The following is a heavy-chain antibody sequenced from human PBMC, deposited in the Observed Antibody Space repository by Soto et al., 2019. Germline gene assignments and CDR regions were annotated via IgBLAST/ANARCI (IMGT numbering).Heavy chain of an antibody. J-gene: IGHJ6*02. Sequence: QLQLQESGPGLVKTSETLSLTCTVSGGSVYSRVYYWGWIRQSPGKGLEWIGNIYYTGSTNYNPSLKSRVTISVDTSMNQFSLRLSSVTAADTAVYYCARAFCSTTACYYYSYYGMDVWGPGTTVTVSS. CDR3: ARAFCSTTACYYYSYYGMDV. CDR1: GGSVYSRVYY. V-gene: IGHV4-39*01. D-gene: IGHD1-1*01. CDR2: IYYTGST.